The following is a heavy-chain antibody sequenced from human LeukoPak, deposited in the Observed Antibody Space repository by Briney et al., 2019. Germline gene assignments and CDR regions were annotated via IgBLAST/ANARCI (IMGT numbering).Heavy chain of an antibody. J-gene: IGHJ6*03. CDR2: TSGTT. V-gene: IGHV4-61*02. CDR1: DDPINSGVYY. CDR3: ARAKKRSGRSRNFYLDV. D-gene: IGHD1-26*01. Sequence: PSETLSLTCTVSDDPINSGVYYWNWIRQPAGKGLEWIGHTSGTTTNSNPSLKSRVAISLDTSKNHFSLKLNSVTAADTAVYYCARAKKRSGRSRNFYLDVWGKGTTVTVSS.